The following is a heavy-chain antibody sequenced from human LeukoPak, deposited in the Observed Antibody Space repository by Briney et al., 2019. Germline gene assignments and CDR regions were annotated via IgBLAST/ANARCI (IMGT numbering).Heavy chain of an antibody. D-gene: IGHD3-22*01. CDR3: ARDRPDPYYYDSSGYYDWFDP. Sequence: ASVKVSCKASGYTFTSYAMNWVRQAPGQGLEWMGIINPSGGSTSYAQKFQGRVTMTRDTSTSTVYMELSSLRSEDTAVYYCARDRPDPYYYDSSGYYDWFDPWGQGTLVTVSS. J-gene: IGHJ5*02. CDR1: GYTFTSYA. CDR2: INPSGGST. V-gene: IGHV1-46*01.